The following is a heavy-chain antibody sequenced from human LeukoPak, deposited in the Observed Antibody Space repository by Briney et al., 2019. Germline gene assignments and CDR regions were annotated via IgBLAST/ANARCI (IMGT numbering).Heavy chain of an antibody. Sequence: PSETLSLTCTVSGGSISSSSYYWGWIRPPPGKGLEWIGRIYYSGSTYYNPSLKSRVTISVETYKNQFSLKLSSVTAADTAGYYCARRIPLLLWLRQWDMSGSNWFDPWGQGTLVTVSS. J-gene: IGHJ5*02. D-gene: IGHD3-10*01. CDR2: IYYSGST. CDR3: ARRIPLLLWLRQWDMSGSNWFDP. CDR1: GGSISSSSYY. V-gene: IGHV4-39*01.